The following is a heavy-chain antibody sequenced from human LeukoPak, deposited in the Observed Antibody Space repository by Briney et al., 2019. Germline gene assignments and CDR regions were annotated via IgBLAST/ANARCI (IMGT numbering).Heavy chain of an antibody. V-gene: IGHV3-53*01. CDR1: GFTVSSNY. D-gene: IGHD2-2*01. CDR2: IYSGGST. J-gene: IGHJ4*02. CDR3: AKDRDIVVVPAAMGDGYFDY. Sequence: GGSLRLSCAASGFTVSSNYMSWVRQAPGKGLEWVSIIYSGGSTYYADSVKGRFTISRDNSKNTLYFQMNSLRAEDTAVYYCAKDRDIVVVPAAMGDGYFDYWGQGTLVTVSS.